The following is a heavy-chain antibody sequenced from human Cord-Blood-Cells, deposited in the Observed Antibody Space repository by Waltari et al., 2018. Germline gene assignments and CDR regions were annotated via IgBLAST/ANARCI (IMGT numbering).Heavy chain of an antibody. V-gene: IGHV3-7*01. J-gene: IGHJ4*02. CDR2: IKQDGSEK. Sequence: EVQLVESGGGLVQPGGSLRLSCAASGFTFSSYWMSWVRQAPGKGLGWVANIKQDGSEKYYVDSVKGRCTISRDNAKNSLYLQMNSLRAEDTAVYYCARVIDGFYFDYWGQGTLVTVSS. CDR1: GFTFSSYW. D-gene: IGHD3-9*01. CDR3: ARVIDGFYFDY.